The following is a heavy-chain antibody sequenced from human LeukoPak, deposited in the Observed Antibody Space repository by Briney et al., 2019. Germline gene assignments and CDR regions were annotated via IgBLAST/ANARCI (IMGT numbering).Heavy chain of an antibody. CDR3: SREGEGEDGTGHHNWYFDL. J-gene: IGHJ2*01. D-gene: IGHD2-8*02. CDR1: GGTFSSYA. V-gene: IGHV1-69*05. CDR2: IIPIFGTA. Sequence: SVKVSCKASGGTFSSYAISWVRQAPGQGLEWMGGIIPIFGTANYAQKFQGRVTMTTDASTSTAYMELRSLRSDDTAMYYCSREGEGEDGTGHHNWYFDLWGRGTLVTVSS.